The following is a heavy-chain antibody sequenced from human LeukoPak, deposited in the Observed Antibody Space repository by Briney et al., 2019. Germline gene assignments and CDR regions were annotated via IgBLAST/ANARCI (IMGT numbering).Heavy chain of an antibody. Sequence: SGGSLRLSCAASGFTFSSYSMSWIRQAPGKGLEWVSSISSSTSYIYYADSVKGRFTISKDNAKNSLYLQMNSLRAEDTAVYYCARDSVLMVYANLGHYGMDVWGQGTTVTVSS. CDR1: GFTFSSYS. V-gene: IGHV3-21*01. J-gene: IGHJ6*02. CDR3: ARDSVLMVYANLGHYGMDV. CDR2: ISSSTSYI. D-gene: IGHD2-8*01.